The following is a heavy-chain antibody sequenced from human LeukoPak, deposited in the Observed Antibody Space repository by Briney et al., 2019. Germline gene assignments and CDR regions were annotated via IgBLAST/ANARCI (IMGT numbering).Heavy chain of an antibody. CDR3: ARDNNGVAAVQDNDAFDI. V-gene: IGHV4-4*07. CDR1: GGSISSYY. J-gene: IGHJ3*02. Sequence: SETLSLTCTVSGGSISSYYWSWIRQPAGKGLEWIGRIYTSGSTNYNPSLKSRVTMSVDTSKNQFSLKLSSVTAADTAVYYCARDNNGVAAVQDNDAFDIWGQGTMVTVSS. CDR2: IYTSGST. D-gene: IGHD6-13*01.